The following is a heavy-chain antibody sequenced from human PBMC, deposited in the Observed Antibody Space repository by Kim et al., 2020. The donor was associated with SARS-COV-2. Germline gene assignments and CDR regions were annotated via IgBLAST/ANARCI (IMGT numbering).Heavy chain of an antibody. CDR2: MHPGDSDI. J-gene: IGHJ4*02. V-gene: IGHV5-51*01. D-gene: IGHD3-16*02. CDR3: TRRFKTPGIIDVGYRD. CDR1: GYNFPDYW. Sequence: GESLKISCEASGYNFPDYWIGWVRQMPGKVLEWLGIMHPGDSDIRYSPAFQGQVTISADKSRNTVYLQWGSLKASDTANYYCTRRFKTPGIIDVGYRDWGQGTLVTVSS.